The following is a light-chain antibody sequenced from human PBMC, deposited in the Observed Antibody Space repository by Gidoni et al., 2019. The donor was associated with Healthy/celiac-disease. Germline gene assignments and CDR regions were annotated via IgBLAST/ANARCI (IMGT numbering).Light chain of an antibody. CDR3: SSDTSSSTLVV. J-gene: IGLJ2*01. Sequence: QSALTQPASVSGSPGQSITISCTGTSSDVGGYNYVSWYPQHPGKAPNLMIYDVTYRPSGVSNRFSGSKSGNTASLTISGLQAEDEADYYCSSDTSSSTLVVFGGGTKLTVL. CDR1: SSDVGGYNY. V-gene: IGLV2-14*03. CDR2: DVT.